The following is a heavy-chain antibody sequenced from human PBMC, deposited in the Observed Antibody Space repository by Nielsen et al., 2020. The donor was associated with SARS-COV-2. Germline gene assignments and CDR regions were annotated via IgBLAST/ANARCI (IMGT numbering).Heavy chain of an antibody. CDR3: ARAGYDFRNWFDP. Sequence: SETLSLTCTVSGGSISSGGYYWSWIRQPPGKGLEWIGSIYYSGSTYYNPSLKSRVTISVDTSKNQFSLKLSSVTAADTAVYYCARAGYDFRNWFDPWGQGTLVTVSS. V-gene: IGHV4-39*07. D-gene: IGHD3-3*01. J-gene: IGHJ5*02. CDR1: GGSISSGGYY. CDR2: IYYSGST.